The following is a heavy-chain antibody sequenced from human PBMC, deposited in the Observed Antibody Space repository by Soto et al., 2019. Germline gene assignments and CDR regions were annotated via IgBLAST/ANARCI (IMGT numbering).Heavy chain of an antibody. CDR2: INQSGST. D-gene: IGHD2-2*02. Sequence: SETLSLTCAVYGGSFSGYYWSWIRQPPGKGLEWIGEINQSGSTNYNPSLKSRVTISVDTSKNQFSLKLSSVTAADTGVYYCARDDYTPPRDRYLHHWGQGTLVTVSS. CDR1: GGSFSGYY. V-gene: IGHV4-34*01. J-gene: IGHJ1*01. CDR3: ARDDYTPPRDRYLHH.